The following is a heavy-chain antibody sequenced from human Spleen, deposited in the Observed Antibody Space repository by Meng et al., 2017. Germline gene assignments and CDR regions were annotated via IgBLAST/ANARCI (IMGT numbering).Heavy chain of an antibody. V-gene: IGHV1-2*06. D-gene: IGHD6-25*01. CDR3: ARDEDISAAGKLFGDY. J-gene: IGHJ4*02. CDR1: GYNFPDYY. Sequence: ASVKVSCKPSGYNFPDYYIHWVRRAPGQGLEWMGRINPKSGDTHYAQKFQARVTMTGDTSISTAYIELSGLKSDDTATYYCARDEDISAAGKLFGDYWGQGTLVTVSS. CDR2: INPKSGDT.